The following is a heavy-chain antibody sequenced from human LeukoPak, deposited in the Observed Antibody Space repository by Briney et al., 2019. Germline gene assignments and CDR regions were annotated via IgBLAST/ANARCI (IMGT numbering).Heavy chain of an antibody. D-gene: IGHD2-2*01. CDR1: GCTFSSYA. V-gene: IGHV1-69*13. CDR3: ARDKCSSTSCAPWFDH. J-gene: IGHJ5*02. CDR2: IIPIFCTA. Sequence: ASVKVSCKASGCTFSSYAISWVRQAPGQGLEWMGGIIPIFCTANYAQKFKGRVTITADESTSTAYMELSSLRSEDTAVYYCARDKCSSTSCAPWFDHWGQGTLVTVSS.